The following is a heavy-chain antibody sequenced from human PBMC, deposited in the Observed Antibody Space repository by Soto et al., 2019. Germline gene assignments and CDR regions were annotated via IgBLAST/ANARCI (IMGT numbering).Heavy chain of an antibody. V-gene: IGHV3-30-3*01. Sequence: PGGSLRLSCAASGFTFSSYAMHWVRQAPGKGLEWVAVISYDGSNKYYADSVKGRFTISRDNSKNTLYLQMNSLRAEDTAVYYCERAFIGDFDAFDIWGQGTMVTVS. J-gene: IGHJ3*02. CDR2: ISYDGSNK. CDR1: GFTFSSYA. D-gene: IGHD4-17*01. CDR3: ERAFIGDFDAFDI.